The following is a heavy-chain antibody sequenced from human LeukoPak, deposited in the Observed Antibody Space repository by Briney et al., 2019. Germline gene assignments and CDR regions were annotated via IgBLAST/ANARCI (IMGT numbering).Heavy chain of an antibody. CDR2: IYYSGST. CDR1: GGSISSGDYY. V-gene: IGHV4-30-4*01. Sequence: SQTLSLTCTVSGGSISSGDYYWSWIRQPPRKGLEWIGYIYYSGSTYYHPSLKSRVTISVDTSKNQFSLKLSSVTAADTAVYYCARVVWFGELAYYFDYWGQGTLVTVSS. D-gene: IGHD3-10*01. CDR3: ARVVWFGELAYYFDY. J-gene: IGHJ4*02.